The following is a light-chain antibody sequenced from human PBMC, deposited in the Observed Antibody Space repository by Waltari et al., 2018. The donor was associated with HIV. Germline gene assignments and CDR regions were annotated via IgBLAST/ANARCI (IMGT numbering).Light chain of an antibody. V-gene: IGKV1-39*01. CDR1: QTVTSK. Sequence: DIQLTQSPLSLSASVGASVTILCRASQTVTSKVNWYQQKPGEAPKVLIYDASALHGGVPSRFRGGGSGTDFTLIITSLQPDDFATYFCQQSYSSPLTFGPGTKVYIK. CDR3: QQSYSSPLT. CDR2: DAS. J-gene: IGKJ3*01.